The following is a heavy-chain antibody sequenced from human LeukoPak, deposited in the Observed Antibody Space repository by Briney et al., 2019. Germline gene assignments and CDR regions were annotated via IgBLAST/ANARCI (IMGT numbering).Heavy chain of an antibody. D-gene: IGHD4-11*01. CDR1: GFTFSSCW. CDR3: LQRGFDY. Sequence: GGSLRLSCAASGFTFSSCWMTWVRQAPGKGLEWVANIKGNGREKYYVDSVKGRFTISRGNAKNSLYLQMNSLRAEDTAVYYCLQRGFDYWGQGTLVTVSS. CDR2: IKGNGREK. V-gene: IGHV3-7*03. J-gene: IGHJ4*02.